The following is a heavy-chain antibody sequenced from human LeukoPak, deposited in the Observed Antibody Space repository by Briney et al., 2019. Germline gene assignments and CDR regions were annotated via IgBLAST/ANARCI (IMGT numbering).Heavy chain of an antibody. V-gene: IGHV4-31*03. D-gene: IGHD3-10*01. CDR3: ARSSGYYYYGMDV. CDR2: IYYSGST. Sequence: SETLSLTCTVSGGSISSGGYYWSWVRQHPGKGLEWIGYIYYSGSTYYNPSLKSRVTISVDTSKNQFSLKLSSVTAADTAVYYCARSSGYYYYGMDVWGQGTTVTVSS. J-gene: IGHJ6*02. CDR1: GGSISSGGYY.